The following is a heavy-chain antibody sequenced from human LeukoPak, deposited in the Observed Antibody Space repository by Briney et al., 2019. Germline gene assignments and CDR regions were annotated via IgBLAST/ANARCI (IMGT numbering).Heavy chain of an antibody. CDR3: TKVGHCSSTSCYDY. D-gene: IGHD2-2*01. Sequence: GGSLRLSCAASGFTFSNAWMSWVRQAPGKGLEWVGRIKSKTDGGTTDYAAPVKGRFTISRDDSKNTLYLQMNSLKTEDRAVYYCTKVGHCSSTSCYDYWGQGTLVTVSS. J-gene: IGHJ4*02. V-gene: IGHV3-15*01. CDR1: GFTFSNAW. CDR2: IKSKTDGGTT.